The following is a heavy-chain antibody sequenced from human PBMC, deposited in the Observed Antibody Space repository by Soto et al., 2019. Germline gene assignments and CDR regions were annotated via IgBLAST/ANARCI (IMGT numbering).Heavy chain of an antibody. Sequence: SETLSLTCAVSGASISSHNWWSWVRQSPGTGLEWIGEIYHTGRAKYNPSLKSRVTLLVDKSKNEFSLKVTSVTAADTAVYYCATVSSSSNAMDVWGHGTTVTVSS. CDR2: IYHTGRA. CDR3: ATVSSSSNAMDV. D-gene: IGHD2-2*01. V-gene: IGHV4-4*02. CDR1: GASISSHNW. J-gene: IGHJ6*02.